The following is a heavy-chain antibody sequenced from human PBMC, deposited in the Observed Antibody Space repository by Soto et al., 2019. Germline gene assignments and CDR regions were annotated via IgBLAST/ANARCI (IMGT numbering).Heavy chain of an antibody. Sequence: PSETLSLTCAVSGGSMSSFSWSWIRQPPGKGLEFIGSISHSGRSEYNPSLQSRVSISVDTSNKHFSLSLSLVTAADTAVYFCARSIAVPSGHIDHWGQGIRVTVSS. J-gene: IGHJ4*02. CDR3: ARSIAVPSGHIDH. V-gene: IGHV4-59*13. D-gene: IGHD6-6*01. CDR2: ISHSGRS. CDR1: GGSMSSFS.